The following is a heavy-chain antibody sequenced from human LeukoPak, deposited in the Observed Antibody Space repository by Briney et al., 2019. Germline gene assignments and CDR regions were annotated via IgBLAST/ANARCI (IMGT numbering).Heavy chain of an antibody. D-gene: IGHD2-2*02. J-gene: IGHJ3*02. CDR3: ASRGYCSSTSCYRREAFDI. V-gene: IGHV1-69*05. CDR1: RGTFSSYA. Sequence: ASVKVSCKASRGTFSSYAISWVRQAPGQGLEWMGGIIPIFSTANYAQKFQGRVTITTDESTSTAYMELSSLRSEDTAVYYCASRGYCSSTSCYRREAFDIWGQGTMVTVSP. CDR2: IIPIFSTA.